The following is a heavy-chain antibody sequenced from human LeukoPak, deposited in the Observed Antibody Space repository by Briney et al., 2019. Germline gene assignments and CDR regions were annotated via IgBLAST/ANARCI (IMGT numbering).Heavy chain of an antibody. V-gene: IGHV4-4*02. CDR3: ASRGSSGTALVKMFPFDS. D-gene: IGHD5-18*01. CDR2: IYHSGST. Sequence: SETLSLTCAVSGGSITSTNWWSWVRQPPGKGLEWIGEIYHSGSTNYNPPLKSRVTISVEKSKNQFSLKVNSVTAADTAVYYCASRGSSGTALVKMFPFDSWGQGTLVTVSS. CDR1: GGSITSTNW. J-gene: IGHJ4*02.